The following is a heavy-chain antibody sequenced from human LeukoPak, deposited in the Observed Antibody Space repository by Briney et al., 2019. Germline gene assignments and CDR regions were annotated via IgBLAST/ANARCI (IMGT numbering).Heavy chain of an antibody. CDR3: ARGQRGLDY. D-gene: IGHD5-24*01. J-gene: IGHJ4*02. CDR1: GFTFSSYW. V-gene: IGHV3-7*04. Sequence: GGSLRLSCAAFGFTFSSYWMRWVRQAPGKGLEWVANIKQDGSEKCYVDSVRGRFTISRDNAKNSLYLQMNSLRAEDTAVYYCARGQRGLDYWGQGTLVTVSS. CDR2: IKQDGSEK.